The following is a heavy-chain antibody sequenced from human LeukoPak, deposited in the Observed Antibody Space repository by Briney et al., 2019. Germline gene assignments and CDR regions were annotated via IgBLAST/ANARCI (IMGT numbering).Heavy chain of an antibody. CDR2: IWYDGSNK. CDR1: GFTFSSYG. CDR3: ARAHSGSYYALYYFDY. D-gene: IGHD1-26*01. V-gene: IGHV3-33*01. J-gene: IGHJ4*02. Sequence: GRSLRLSCAASGFTFSSYGTHWVRQAPGKGPEWVAVIWYDGSNKYYADSVKGRFTISRDNSKNTLYLQMNSLRAEDTAVYYCARAHSGSYYALYYFDYWGQGTLVTVSS.